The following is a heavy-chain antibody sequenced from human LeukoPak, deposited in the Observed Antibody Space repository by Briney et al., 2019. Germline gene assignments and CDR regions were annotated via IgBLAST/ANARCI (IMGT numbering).Heavy chain of an antibody. CDR3: AKARGGYDLGGSGWTFDY. J-gene: IGHJ4*02. CDR2: ISGSGGST. D-gene: IGHD5-12*01. CDR1: GFTFSSYA. V-gene: IGHV3-23*01. Sequence: GGSLRLSCAASGFTFSSYAMSWVRQAPGKGLEWVSAISGSGGSTYYADSVKGRFTISRDNSENTLYLQMNSLRAEDTAVYYCAKARGGYDLGGSGWTFDYWGQGTLVTVSS.